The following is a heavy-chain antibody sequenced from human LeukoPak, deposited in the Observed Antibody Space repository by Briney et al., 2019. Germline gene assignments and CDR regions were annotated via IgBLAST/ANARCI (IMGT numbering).Heavy chain of an antibody. V-gene: IGHV1-2*02. Sequence: ASVKVSCKASGYTFTGYSMHWVRQAPGQGLEWMGWINLNSGGTNYAQKFQGRVTMTGDTSISTAYMELSRLRSDDTAVYYCARGGDGYSPFDYWGQGTLVTVSS. CDR1: GYTFTGYS. CDR3: ARGGDGYSPFDY. CDR2: INLNSGGT. D-gene: IGHD5-24*01. J-gene: IGHJ4*02.